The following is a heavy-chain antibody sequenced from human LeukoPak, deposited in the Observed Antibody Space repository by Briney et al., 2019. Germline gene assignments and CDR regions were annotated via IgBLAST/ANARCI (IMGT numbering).Heavy chain of an antibody. Sequence: GGSLRLSCAASGFTFSNAWMSWVRQAPGKGLEWVGRIKSKTDGGTTDYAAPVKGRFTISRDDSKTTLYLQMNSLKTEDTAVYYRTPWVVTAIPGAYWGQGTLVTVSS. V-gene: IGHV3-15*01. J-gene: IGHJ4*02. D-gene: IGHD2-21*02. CDR2: IKSKTDGGTT. CDR1: GFTFSNAW. CDR3: TPWVVTAIPGAY.